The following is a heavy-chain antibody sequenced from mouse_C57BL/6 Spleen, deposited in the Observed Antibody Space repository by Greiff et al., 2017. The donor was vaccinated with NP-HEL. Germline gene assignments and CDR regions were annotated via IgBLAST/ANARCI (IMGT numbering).Heavy chain of an antibody. V-gene: IGHV1-69*01. Sequence: VQLQQPGAELVMPGASVKLSCKASGYTFTSYWMHWVKQRPGQGLEWIGEIDPSDSYTNYNQKFKGKSTLTVDKSSSTAYMQLSSLTSEDSAVYYCARCYPWYFDVWGTGTTVTVSS. CDR3: ARCYPWYFDV. CDR2: IDPSDSYT. CDR1: GYTFTSYW. J-gene: IGHJ1*03.